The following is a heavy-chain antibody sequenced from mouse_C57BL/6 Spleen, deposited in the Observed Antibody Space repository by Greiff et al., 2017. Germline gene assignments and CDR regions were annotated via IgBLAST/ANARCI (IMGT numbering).Heavy chain of an antibody. J-gene: IGHJ1*03. V-gene: IGHV1-82*01. D-gene: IGHD1-1*01. Sequence: QVQLQQSGPELVKPGASVKISCTASGYAFSSSWMNWVKQRPGKGLEWIGRIYPGDGDTNYNGKFKGKATLTADNSSSTAYMQLSSLTSEDSAVYFCARSIYYGSSYWYFDVWGTGTTVTVSS. CDR2: IYPGDGDT. CDR3: ARSIYYGSSYWYFDV. CDR1: GYAFSSSW.